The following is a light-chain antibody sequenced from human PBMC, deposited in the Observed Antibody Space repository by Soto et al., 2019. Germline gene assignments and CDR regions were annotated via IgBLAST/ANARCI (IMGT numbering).Light chain of an antibody. CDR2: KAS. CDR3: QPYNSYYWT. CDR1: QSISSW. V-gene: IGKV1-5*03. J-gene: IGKJ1*01. Sequence: EIQMTQYPSTLSASVGDRVTSTRLASQSISSWLAWYQQKPGKAPKLLIYKASSLESGVTSRFSGSGSGTEFTLTISSLQPDDFATYYCQPYNSYYWTVGQVTKVDIK.